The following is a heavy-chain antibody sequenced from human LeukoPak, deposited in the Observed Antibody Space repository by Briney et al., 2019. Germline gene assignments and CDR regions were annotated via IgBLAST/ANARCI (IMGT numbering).Heavy chain of an antibody. CDR2: IYHSGST. D-gene: IGHD3-22*01. CDR1: GGSISSYY. V-gene: IGHV4-38-2*02. CDR3: ARVTFYYDSSGYHDY. J-gene: IGHJ4*02. Sequence: NPSETLSLTCTVSGGSISSYYWNWIRQPPGKGLEWIGSIYHSGSTYYNPSLKSRVTISVDTSKNQFSLKLSSVTAADTAVYYCARVTFYYDSSGYHDYWGQGTLVTVSS.